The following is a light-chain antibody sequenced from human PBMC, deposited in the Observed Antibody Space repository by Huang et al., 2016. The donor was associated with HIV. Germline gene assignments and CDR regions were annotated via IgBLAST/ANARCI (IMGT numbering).Light chain of an antibody. J-gene: IGKJ1*01. CDR1: QSVGSN. Sequence: EIVMTQSPATLSVSPGERATLSCRASQSVGSNLALYQQRRGQAPRLLIYAASTRASGIPARFSGSGSGTEFTLTVSSLQSEDFAVYYCQQHNTWPRTFGQGTRV. V-gene: IGKV3-15*01. CDR2: AAS. CDR3: QQHNTWPRT.